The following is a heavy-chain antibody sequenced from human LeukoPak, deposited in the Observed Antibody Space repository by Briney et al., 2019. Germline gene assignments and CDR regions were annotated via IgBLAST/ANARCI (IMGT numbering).Heavy chain of an antibody. V-gene: IGHV4-59*01. CDR3: ARGADSSGYYSIFYFDY. CDR2: IYYTGSA. J-gene: IGHJ4*02. CDR1: GGSISNYF. Sequence: PSETLSLTCTVSGGSISNYFWSWIRQPPGKGLEWIGYIYYTGSANYSPSLKSRVTISVDTSKNQFSLKLSSVTAADTAVYYCARGADSSGYYSIFYFDYWGQGTLVTVSS. D-gene: IGHD3-22*01.